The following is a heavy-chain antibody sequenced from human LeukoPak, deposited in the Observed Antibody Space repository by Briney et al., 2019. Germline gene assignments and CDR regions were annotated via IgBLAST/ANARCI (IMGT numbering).Heavy chain of an antibody. D-gene: IGHD2-15*01. CDR2: ISISSNYI. Sequence: GGSLRLSCAASGFTFSSYSMNWVRQAPGRGLEWVSSISISSNYIYYVDSVKGRFTISRDNAKNSLFLQMNSLRAEDTAVYFCARSKPWGYCSGGSCYPTYYYYYYMDVWGKGTTVTVSS. CDR3: ARSKPWGYCSGGSCYPTYYYYYYMDV. V-gene: IGHV3-21*01. CDR1: GFTFSSYS. J-gene: IGHJ6*03.